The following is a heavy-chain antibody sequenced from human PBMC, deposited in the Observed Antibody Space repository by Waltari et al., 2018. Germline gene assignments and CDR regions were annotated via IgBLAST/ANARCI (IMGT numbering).Heavy chain of an antibody. CDR1: GFTFNSYA. J-gene: IGHJ4*02. CDR3: VKDRPDWPIDY. D-gene: IGHD3-9*01. Sequence: EVQLLESGGGLVQPGESLTLSCTASGFTFNSYAMSWVRQAPGKGLEWVSSISSNGAGTYYANTVKDRFTISRDNSKNTLYLQINSLRAEDAAIYYCVKDRPDWPIDYWGQGTLVTVSS. V-gene: IGHV3-23*01. CDR2: ISSNGAGT.